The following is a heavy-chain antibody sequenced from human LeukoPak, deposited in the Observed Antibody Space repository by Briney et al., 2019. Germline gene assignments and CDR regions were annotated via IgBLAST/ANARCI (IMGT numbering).Heavy chain of an antibody. V-gene: IGHV4-30-4*01. CDR3: NYYGSGSYYRGILDAFDI. D-gene: IGHD3-10*01. Sequence: SETLSLTCTVSGGSISSGDYYWSWIRQPPEKGLEWIGYIYNNGRTYYNPSLKSRVTISVDTSKNQFSLKLSSVTAADTAVYYCNYYGSGSYYRGILDAFDIWGQGTMVTVSS. CDR2: IYNNGRT. CDR1: GGSISSGDYY. J-gene: IGHJ3*02.